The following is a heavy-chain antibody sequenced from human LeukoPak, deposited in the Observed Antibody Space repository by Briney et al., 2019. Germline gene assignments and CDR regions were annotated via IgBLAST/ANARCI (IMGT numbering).Heavy chain of an antibody. D-gene: IGHD5-24*01. CDR3: ARRRLGYYFDY. Sequence: SETLSLTCGVYGGSFSGYYWSWIRQPPGRGLEWIGEINPRGSTNYNPSLKSRVTLSADTSKNQFSLTLNSVTAADTAVYYCARRRLGYYFDYWGQGTLVTVSS. J-gene: IGHJ4*02. CDR1: GGSFSGYY. CDR2: INPRGST. V-gene: IGHV4-34*01.